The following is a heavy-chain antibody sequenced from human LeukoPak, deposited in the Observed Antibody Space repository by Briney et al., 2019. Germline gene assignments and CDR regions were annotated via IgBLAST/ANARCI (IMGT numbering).Heavy chain of an antibody. CDR1: GGSISSYY. Sequence: KSSETLSLTCTVSGGSISSYYWSWIRQPPGKGLEWIGYIYYSGSTNYNPSLKSRVTISVDTSKNQFSLKLSSVTAADTAVYYCARDLVGAPPDIWGQGTMVTVSS. V-gene: IGHV4-59*01. J-gene: IGHJ3*02. CDR2: IYYSGST. CDR3: ARDLVGAPPDI. D-gene: IGHD1-26*01.